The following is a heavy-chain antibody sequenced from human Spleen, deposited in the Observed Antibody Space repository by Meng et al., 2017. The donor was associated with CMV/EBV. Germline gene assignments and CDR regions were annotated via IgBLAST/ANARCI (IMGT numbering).Heavy chain of an antibody. CDR2: ISYDGDNK. J-gene: IGHJ4*02. V-gene: IGHV3-30-3*01. CDR3: ARSTTRSAGAARRYFRPPDY. D-gene: IGHD5/OR15-5a*01. Sequence: GGSLRLSCIVSGFSLTDYAMFWVRQAPGRGLERVSFISYDGDNKYYVDSVRGRFTVSRDTPRKTLFLQMNSLTAEDAGLYYCARSTTRSAGAARRYFRPPDYWGQGTSVTVSS. CDR1: GFSLTDYA.